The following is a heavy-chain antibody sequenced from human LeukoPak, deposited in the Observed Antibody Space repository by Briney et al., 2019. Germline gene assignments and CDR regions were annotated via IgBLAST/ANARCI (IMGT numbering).Heavy chain of an antibody. J-gene: IGHJ1*01. CDR2: ISSSSSYM. D-gene: IGHD6-13*01. CDR3: ARDLISDITAAGSKYFQH. V-gene: IGHV3-21*01. Sequence: PGGSLRLSCAVSGFTFSSYSMNWVRQAPGKGLEWVSSISSSSSYMYYADSVKGRFTISRDNAKNSLYLQMNSLRAEDTAVYYCARDLISDITAAGSKYFQHWGQGTLVTVSS. CDR1: GFTFSSYS.